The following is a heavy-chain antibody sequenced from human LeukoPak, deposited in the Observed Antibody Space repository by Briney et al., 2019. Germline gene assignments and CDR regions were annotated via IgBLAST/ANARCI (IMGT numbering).Heavy chain of an antibody. V-gene: IGHV4-39*07. Sequence: PSETLSLTCTVSGGSIRSTSYYWGWIRQPPGKGLEWIGSIYYSGSTYYNPSLRSRVTISVDTSKNQFSLKLSSVTAADTAVYYCAKVYSYGGNSGQDYWGQGTLVTVSS. CDR1: GGSIRSTSYY. D-gene: IGHD4-23*01. CDR3: AKVYSYGGNSGQDY. J-gene: IGHJ4*02. CDR2: IYYSGST.